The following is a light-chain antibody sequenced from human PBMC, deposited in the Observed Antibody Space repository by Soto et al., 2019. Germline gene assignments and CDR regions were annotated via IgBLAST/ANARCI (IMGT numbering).Light chain of an antibody. J-gene: IGKJ1*01. V-gene: IGKV3-20*01. CDR1: QSVSSSY. Sequence: ELVLTQSPGTLSLSPGERATLSCRASQSVSSSYLAWYQQKPGQAPRLLIYGASSRATGIPDRFSGSGSGTDFPLTISKLEPEDFAVYYCQQYGSSTPWTFGQGTKVEIK. CDR3: QQYGSSTPWT. CDR2: GAS.